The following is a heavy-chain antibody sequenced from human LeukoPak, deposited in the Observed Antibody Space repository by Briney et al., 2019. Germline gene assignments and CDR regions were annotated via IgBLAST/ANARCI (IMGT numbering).Heavy chain of an antibody. Sequence: ESLTLSCAASGCTFSSYAMSWVRQPPGKGLEWIGTISGSGGSTYYPDSVKGVATISGDNNKNTLYLQMNRLRAEDTAVYCCEKGISVPTVVDYWGQGSLVTVSS. J-gene: IGHJ4*02. CDR2: ISGSGGST. D-gene: IGHD4-23*01. V-gene: IGHV3-23*01. CDR1: GCTFSSYA. CDR3: EKGISVPTVVDY.